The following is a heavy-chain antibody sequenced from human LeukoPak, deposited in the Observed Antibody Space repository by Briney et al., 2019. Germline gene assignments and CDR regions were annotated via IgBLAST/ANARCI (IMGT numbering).Heavy chain of an antibody. Sequence: ASVKVSCKASGYTFTSYDINWVRQATGQGLEWMGWMNPNSGNTGYAQKFQGRVTMTRNTSISTAYMELSSLRPEDTAVYYCARVYRLGIAASGYWGQGTLVTVSS. V-gene: IGHV1-8*01. D-gene: IGHD6-25*01. CDR3: ARVYRLGIAASGY. CDR1: GYTFTSYD. CDR2: MNPNSGNT. J-gene: IGHJ4*02.